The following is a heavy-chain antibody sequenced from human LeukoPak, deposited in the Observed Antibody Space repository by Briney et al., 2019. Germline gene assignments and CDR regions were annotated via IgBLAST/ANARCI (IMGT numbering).Heavy chain of an antibody. CDR3: ARDSSGYYAFDY. CDR2: IYSGGST. V-gene: IGHV3-53*01. D-gene: IGHD3-22*01. Sequence: GGSLRLSRAASGFTVSSNYMSWVRQAPGKGLEWVSVIYSGGSTYYADSVKGRFTISRDNSKNTLYLQMNSLRAEDTAVYYCARDSSGYYAFDYWGQGTLVTVSS. J-gene: IGHJ4*02. CDR1: GFTVSSNY.